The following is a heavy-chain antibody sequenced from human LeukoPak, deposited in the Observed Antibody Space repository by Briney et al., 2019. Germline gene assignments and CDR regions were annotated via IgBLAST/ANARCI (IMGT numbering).Heavy chain of an antibody. CDR2: IYHSGST. CDR3: ARAVAGPPEYFDY. Sequence: PSETLSLTCTVSGYSISSGYYWGWIRQPPGKGLEWIGSIYHSGSTYYNPSLKSRVTMSVDTSKNQFSLKLSSVTAVDTAVYYCARAVAGPPEYFDYWGQGTLVTVSS. J-gene: IGHJ4*02. V-gene: IGHV4-38-2*02. D-gene: IGHD6-19*01. CDR1: GYSISSGYY.